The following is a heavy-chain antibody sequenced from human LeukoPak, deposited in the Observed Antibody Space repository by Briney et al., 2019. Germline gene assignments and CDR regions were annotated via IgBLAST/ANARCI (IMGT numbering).Heavy chain of an antibody. CDR1: GFTFSSYW. Sequence: GGSLRLSCAASGFTFSSYWMSWVRQAPGKGLEWVANIKQDGSEKYYVDSVKGRFTISRDNAKNSLYLQMNSLRAEDTAVYYCARESQMVYAIIGTDIPNNWFDPWGQGTLVTVSS. D-gene: IGHD2-8*01. V-gene: IGHV3-7*01. CDR3: ARESQMVYAIIGTDIPNNWFDP. CDR2: IKQDGSEK. J-gene: IGHJ5*02.